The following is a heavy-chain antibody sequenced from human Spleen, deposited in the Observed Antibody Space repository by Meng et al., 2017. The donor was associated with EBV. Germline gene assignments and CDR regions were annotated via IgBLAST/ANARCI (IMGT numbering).Heavy chain of an antibody. Sequence: QVHRVQSRPGVKRPGASVKVSCESSGYNFPKYGIIWVRQAPGQGLEWMGSISASAYGGGTKYAQKFQGRVTMTADTSTATAYLELRSLTYDDTAVYYCARTNALDSWGQGTLVTVSS. V-gene: IGHV1-18*01. J-gene: IGHJ4*02. CDR1: GYNFPKYG. CDR3: ARTNALDS. CDR2: ISASAYGGGT.